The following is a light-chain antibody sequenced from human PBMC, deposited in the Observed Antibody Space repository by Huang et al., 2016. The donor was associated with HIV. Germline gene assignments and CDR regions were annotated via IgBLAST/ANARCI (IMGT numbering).Light chain of an antibody. Sequence: DIQMTQSPSTLSASVGDRVTITCRAIQTISTWLAWYQQKPGRAPKILIHNASTLESVVPSRFSGSGSGTEFTLTISRLQPDDYATYYCQQYNTYSYTFGQGTKLEIK. CDR3: QQYNTYSYT. J-gene: IGKJ2*01. V-gene: IGKV1-5*03. CDR2: NAS. CDR1: QTISTW.